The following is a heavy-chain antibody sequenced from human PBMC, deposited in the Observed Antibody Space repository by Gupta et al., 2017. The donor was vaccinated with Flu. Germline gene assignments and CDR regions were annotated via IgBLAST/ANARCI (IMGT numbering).Heavy chain of an antibody. CDR3: AKTLLSYCRDGNCHSGPLDY. V-gene: IGHV3-23*01. D-gene: IGHD2-15*01. Sequence: EVQLLESGGGLVQPGGSLRLSCAASGFSFSSYAMNWVRQAPGKGLEWVSIISNSGDTTYYADSVEGRFTISRDQSKNTVYLQMNSLRAEDTAVYYCAKTLLSYCRDGNCHSGPLDYWGQGTLVTVSS. CDR2: ISNSGDTT. CDR1: GFSFSSYA. J-gene: IGHJ4*02.